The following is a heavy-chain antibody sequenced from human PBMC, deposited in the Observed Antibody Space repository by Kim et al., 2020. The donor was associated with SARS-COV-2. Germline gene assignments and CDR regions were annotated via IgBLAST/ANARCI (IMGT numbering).Heavy chain of an antibody. CDR3: ARGEKGCYDGPCFTSWLDP. Sequence: SETLSLTCTVSGGSMIGYYWNWIRQSPGKGLEWIGYIYFSGSTSYNPSLKSRVSTSMDTSRNQFFLRLCSVTTADTAIYYGARGEKGCYDGPCFTSWLDP. J-gene: IGHJ5*02. CDR1: GGSMIGYY. CDR2: IYFSGST. D-gene: IGHD3-16*01. V-gene: IGHV4-59*13.